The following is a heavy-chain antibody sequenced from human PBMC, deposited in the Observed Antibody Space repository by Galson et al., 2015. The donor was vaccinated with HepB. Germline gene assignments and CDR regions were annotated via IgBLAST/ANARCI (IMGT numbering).Heavy chain of an antibody. Sequence: SLRLSCAFSGFTFKSFWIHWVRQVPGKGLVWVSGFNNEKSRTTYADSVKGRFTISRDNAKNTVSLQMRSLRADDTAVYFCAALGGTYYMDVWGQGTTVTVSS. J-gene: IGHJ6*02. CDR3: AALGGTYYMDV. V-gene: IGHV3-74*03. CDR1: GFTFKSFW. D-gene: IGHD1-26*01. CDR2: FNNEKSRT.